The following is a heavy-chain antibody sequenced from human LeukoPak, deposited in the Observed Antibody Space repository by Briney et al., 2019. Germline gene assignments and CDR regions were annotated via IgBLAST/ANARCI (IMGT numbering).Heavy chain of an antibody. CDR3: ARDRHNAPGAYYYYGMDV. D-gene: IGHD1-1*01. V-gene: IGHV3-66*01. J-gene: IGHJ6*02. Sequence: PGGSLRLSCAASGFTVSSNYMSWVRQAPGKGLEWVSVIYSGGSTYCADSVKGRFTISRDNSKNTLYLQMNSLRAEDTAVYYCARDRHNAPGAYYYYGMDVWGQGTTVTVSS. CDR1: GFTVSSNY. CDR2: IYSGGST.